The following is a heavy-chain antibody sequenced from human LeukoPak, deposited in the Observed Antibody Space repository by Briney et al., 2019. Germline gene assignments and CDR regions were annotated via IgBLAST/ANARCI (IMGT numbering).Heavy chain of an antibody. J-gene: IGHJ3*02. CDR3: ARDRNDILTGYPTDAFDI. Sequence: ASVKVSCKASGYTFTGYYMHWVRQAPGQGLEWMGWINPNSGGTNYAQKFQGRVTMTRDTSISTAYMEPSRLRSDDTAVYYCARDRNDILTGYPTDAFDIWGQGTMVTVSS. CDR1: GYTFTGYY. V-gene: IGHV1-2*02. D-gene: IGHD3-9*01. CDR2: INPNSGGT.